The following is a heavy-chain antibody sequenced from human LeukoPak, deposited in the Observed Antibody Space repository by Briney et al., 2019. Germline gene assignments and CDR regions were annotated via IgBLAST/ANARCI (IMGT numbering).Heavy chain of an antibody. CDR2: INSDGSST. CDR3: ARGRTRADYYYGMDV. Sequence: PGGSLRLSCAASGFTFSSYWMHWVRQAPGKALVWVSRINSDGSSTSYADSVKGRFTISRDNAKNTLYLQMNSLRADDTAVYYCARGRTRADYYYGMDVWGKGTTVTVSS. J-gene: IGHJ6*04. CDR1: GFTFSSYW. V-gene: IGHV3-74*01.